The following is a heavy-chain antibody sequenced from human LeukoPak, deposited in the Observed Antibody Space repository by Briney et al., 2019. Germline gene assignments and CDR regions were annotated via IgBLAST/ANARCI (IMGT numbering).Heavy chain of an antibody. CDR2: IYYSGST. V-gene: IGHV4-59*08. CDR3: ARQNGDGYNVDI. CDR1: GGSISSYY. J-gene: IGHJ3*02. Sequence: SETLSLTCTVSGGSISSYYWSWIRQPPGKGLEWIGYIYYSGSTNYNPSLKSRVTISVDTSKNQFSLKLSSVTAADTAVYYCARQNGDGYNVDIWGQGTMVTVSS. D-gene: IGHD5-24*01.